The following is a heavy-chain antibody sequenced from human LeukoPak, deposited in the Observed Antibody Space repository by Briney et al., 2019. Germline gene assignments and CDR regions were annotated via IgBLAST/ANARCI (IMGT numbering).Heavy chain of an antibody. CDR2: ISWNSGSI. Sequence: GGSLRLSCAASGFTFDDYAMHWVRQAPGKGLEWVSGISWNSGSIGYADSVKGRFTISRDNSKNTVYLQMNSLRAEDTAVYYCAIHDWFESWGQGTLVTVSS. V-gene: IGHV3-9*01. CDR3: AIHDWFES. CDR1: GFTFDDYA. J-gene: IGHJ5*01.